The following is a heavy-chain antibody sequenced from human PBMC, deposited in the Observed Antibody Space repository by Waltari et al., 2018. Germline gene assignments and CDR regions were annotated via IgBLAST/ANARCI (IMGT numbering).Heavy chain of an antibody. Sequence: QVQLQESGPGLVKPSETLSLTCAVSGYSISSGYYWGWIRQPPGKGLEWIGSIYHSGRTYYNPSLKSRVTISVDTSKNQFSLKLSSVTAADTAVYYCARSTYYYDSSGDFDYWGQGTLVIVSS. V-gene: IGHV4-38-2*01. D-gene: IGHD3-22*01. CDR1: GYSISSGYY. CDR2: IYHSGRT. CDR3: ARSTYYYDSSGDFDY. J-gene: IGHJ4*02.